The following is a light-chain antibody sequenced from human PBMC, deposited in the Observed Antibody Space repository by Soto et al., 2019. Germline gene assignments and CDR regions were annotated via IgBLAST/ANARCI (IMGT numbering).Light chain of an antibody. J-gene: IGKJ1*01. Sequence: DIQMTQSPSSLSASVGDRVTITCRASQSISDSLNWYQHKPGTAPKLLIYAASSLQSGVPSRFSGSGSGTDFTLTISSLQPEDFATYYCPQSYSTPRTFGQGTKVDIK. CDR1: QSISDS. V-gene: IGKV1-39*01. CDR3: PQSYSTPRT. CDR2: AAS.